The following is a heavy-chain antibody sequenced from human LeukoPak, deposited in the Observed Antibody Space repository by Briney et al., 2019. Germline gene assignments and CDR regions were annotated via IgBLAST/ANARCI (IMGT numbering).Heavy chain of an antibody. J-gene: IGHJ4*02. D-gene: IGHD5-18*01. V-gene: IGHV1-69*13. CDR1: GYTFTSYG. Sequence: VASVKVSCKASGYTFTSYGISWVRQAPGQGLEWMGGIIPIFGTANYAQKFQGRVTITADESTSTAYMELSSLRSEDTAVYYCASWGAYSYGYSLWKKYYFDYWGQGTLVTVSS. CDR3: ASWGAYSYGYSLWKKYYFDY. CDR2: IIPIFGTA.